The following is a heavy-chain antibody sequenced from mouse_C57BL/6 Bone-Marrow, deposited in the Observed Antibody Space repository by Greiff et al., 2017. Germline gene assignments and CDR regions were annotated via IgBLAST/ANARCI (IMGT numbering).Heavy chain of an antibody. V-gene: IGHV5-17*01. Sequence: EVKLMESGGGLVKPGGSLKLSCAASGFTFSDYGMHWVRQAPEKGLAWVAYISSGGSTIYYADTVQGRFTISRGNAKNTLFLQMTSQRSEDTAMNYCARDPNYFDYWGQGTTLTVSS. CDR3: ARDPNYFDY. CDR2: ISSGGSTI. CDR1: GFTFSDYG. J-gene: IGHJ2*01.